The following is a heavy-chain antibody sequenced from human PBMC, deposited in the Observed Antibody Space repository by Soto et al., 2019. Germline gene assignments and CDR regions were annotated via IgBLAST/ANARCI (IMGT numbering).Heavy chain of an antibody. CDR3: ARQRADYRNRAIDY. CDR2: IYYSGST. D-gene: IGHD4-17*01. CDR1: GGSISSYY. V-gene: IGHV4-59*01. Sequence: QVQLQESGPGLVKPSETLSLTCTVSGGSISSYYWSWIRQPPGRGLEWVGYIYYSGSTNYYPSLESRVTISVATSRNQFSLKLSSVPAADTAVYYCARQRADYRNRAIDYWGQGILVTVSS. J-gene: IGHJ4*02.